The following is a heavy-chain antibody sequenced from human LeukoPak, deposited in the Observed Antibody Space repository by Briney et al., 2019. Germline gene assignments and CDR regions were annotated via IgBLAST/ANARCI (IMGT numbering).Heavy chain of an antibody. CDR2: LSHSGST. CDR3: AGTTEGYCRGRSCYSYYYYMDV. CDR1: GYSISSDYY. Sequence: SETLSLTCTVSGYSISSDYYWGWIRQPPGKGLEWIGSLSHSGSTYYNPSLKSRVTISVDTSKNQFSLKLSSVTAADTAVYYCAGTTEGYCRGRSCYSYYYYMDVWGKGTTVTVSS. J-gene: IGHJ6*03. V-gene: IGHV4-38-2*02. D-gene: IGHD2-15*01.